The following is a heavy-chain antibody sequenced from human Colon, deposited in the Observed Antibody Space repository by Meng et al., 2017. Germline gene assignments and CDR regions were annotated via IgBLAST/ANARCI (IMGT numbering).Heavy chain of an antibody. CDR2: ISSDANYK. CDR1: GFNFNPYA. J-gene: IGHJ4*02. D-gene: IGHD1-14*01. Sequence: GRLVGSGGGWVQPGRFLRLSCVAFGFNFNPYAMHWVRQAPGKELEWVAVISSDANYKYYAASVQGRFSISRDNSENTVYLQMNSLRPEDMSTYYCASSHNLYLVYWGQGTLVTVSS. V-gene: IGHV3-30*01. CDR3: ASSHNLYLVY.